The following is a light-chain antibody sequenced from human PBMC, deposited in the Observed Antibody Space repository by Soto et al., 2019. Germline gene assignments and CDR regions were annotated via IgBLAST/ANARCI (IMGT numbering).Light chain of an antibody. CDR1: QSVSSN. V-gene: IGKV3-15*01. CDR2: VAS. J-gene: IGKJ4*01. Sequence: EIVMTQSPATLSVSPGERATLSCRASQSVSSNLAWYQQKPGQTPKLLIYVASTRATGIPARFSGSGSGTEFTLTISSLQSVDFADYYCQQYNVWPLAFGGGTKVEFK. CDR3: QQYNVWPLA.